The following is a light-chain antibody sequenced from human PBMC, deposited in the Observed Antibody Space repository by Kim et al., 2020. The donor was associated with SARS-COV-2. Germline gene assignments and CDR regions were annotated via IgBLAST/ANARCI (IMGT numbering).Light chain of an antibody. V-gene: IGKV3-20*01. CDR1: QSVTNNF. Sequence: SPGERATHSCRASQSVTNNFLGWYQQKPGQAPRLLMYAASRRATGIEDRFSGSGSGTDFTLTISRLEPEDFAVYYCHQYASSLQTFGQGTKVDIK. CDR3: HQYASSLQT. CDR2: AAS. J-gene: IGKJ1*01.